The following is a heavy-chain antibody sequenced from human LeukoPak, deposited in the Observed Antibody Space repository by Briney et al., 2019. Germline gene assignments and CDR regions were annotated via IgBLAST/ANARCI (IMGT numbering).Heavy chain of an antibody. Sequence: KPGGSLRLSCAASGFTFRGYAMSWVRQAPGKGLEWVSSISSSGGNIYSADSVKGRFTISRDNSKNTLYLQINSLRAEDTAVFYCARAGHYYDSNGYPFSYYFDSWGQGTLVTVSS. CDR1: GFTFRGYA. V-gene: IGHV3-21*01. D-gene: IGHD3-22*01. CDR3: ARAGHYYDSNGYPFSYYFDS. J-gene: IGHJ4*02. CDR2: ISSSGGNI.